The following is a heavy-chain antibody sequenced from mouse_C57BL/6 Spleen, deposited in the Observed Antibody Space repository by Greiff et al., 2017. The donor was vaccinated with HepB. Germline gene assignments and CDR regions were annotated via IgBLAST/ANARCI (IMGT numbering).Heavy chain of an antibody. Sequence: QVQLQQSGPELVKPGASVKISCKASGYAFSSSWMNWVKQRPGKGLEWIGRIYPGDGDTNYNGKFKGKATLTADKSSSTAYMQLSSLTSEDSAVYFCARRGPYYYGSSLYAMDYWGQGTSVTVSS. D-gene: IGHD1-1*01. CDR3: ARRGPYYYGSSLYAMDY. CDR1: GYAFSSSW. J-gene: IGHJ4*01. V-gene: IGHV1-82*01. CDR2: IYPGDGDT.